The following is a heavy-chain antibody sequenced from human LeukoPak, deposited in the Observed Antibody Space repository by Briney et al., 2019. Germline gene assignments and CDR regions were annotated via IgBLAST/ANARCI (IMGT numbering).Heavy chain of an antibody. Sequence: PGGSLRLSCAASGFTFRSYGMHWVRQARGKGLEWVAVISYDGSNKYYADSVKGRFTISRDNAKNTLYLQMNSLRAEDTAVYYCAKAPRLRQQVDYWGQGTLVTVSS. CDR1: GFTFRSYG. CDR3: AKAPRLRQQVDY. V-gene: IGHV3-30*18. D-gene: IGHD4-17*01. CDR2: ISYDGSNK. J-gene: IGHJ4*02.